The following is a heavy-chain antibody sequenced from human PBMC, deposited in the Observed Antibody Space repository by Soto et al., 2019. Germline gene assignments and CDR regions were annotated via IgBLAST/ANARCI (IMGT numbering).Heavy chain of an antibody. Sequence: QVQLVQSGAEVKKPGASVKVSCKASGYTFASYYMHWVRQAPGQGLEWMGILNPSGGSTNYAQKCQGRVTMTRDTSTSAVYMALSSLRSEDTAVYYCAAGWRRYDYGGYYFDDWGQGTLGTVSS. CDR1: GYTFASYY. CDR3: AAGWRRYDYGGYYFDD. D-gene: IGHD5-12*01. J-gene: IGHJ4*02. CDR2: LNPSGGST. V-gene: IGHV1-46*03.